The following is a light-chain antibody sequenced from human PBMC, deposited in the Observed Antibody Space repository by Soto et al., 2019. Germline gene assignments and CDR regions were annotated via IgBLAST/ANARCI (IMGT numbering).Light chain of an antibody. J-gene: IGLJ2*01. CDR2: DVS. Sequence: QSVLTQPASVSGSPGQSITISCTGTSGDVGNSNFVCWYQQHPAKAPKLMLYDVSYRPSGVSNRFSGSKSGNTASLTISGLQAEDEADYYCSSYTGSHVIFGGGTKLTVL. CDR1: SGDVGNSNF. CDR3: SSYTGSHVI. V-gene: IGLV2-14*03.